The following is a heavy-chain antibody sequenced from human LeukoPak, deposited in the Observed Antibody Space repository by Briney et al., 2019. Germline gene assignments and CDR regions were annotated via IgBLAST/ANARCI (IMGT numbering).Heavy chain of an antibody. D-gene: IGHD6-19*01. CDR2: IYPGDSDT. Sequence: GESLQISCKGSGYSFTSYWIGWVRQMPGKGLEWMGIIYPGDSDTRYSPSFQGQVTISADKSISTAYLQWSSLKASDTAMYYCATRSGWYSDAFDIWGQGTMVTVSS. J-gene: IGHJ3*02. CDR3: ATRSGWYSDAFDI. CDR1: GYSFTSYW. V-gene: IGHV5-51*01.